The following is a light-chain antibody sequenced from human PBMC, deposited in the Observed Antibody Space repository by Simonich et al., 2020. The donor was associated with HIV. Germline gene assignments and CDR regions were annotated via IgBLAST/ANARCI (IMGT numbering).Light chain of an antibody. Sequence: EIVLTLSPATLSLSPGASATRSCRASQSIKNHLAWYQQKLGQAPRLLIDDASNRATGIPARFRGSGSGTDFTLTISSLDPGDFSVYYCQQRSDWPITFGQGTRLEIK. CDR1: QSIKNH. V-gene: IGKV3-11*01. CDR2: DAS. CDR3: QQRSDWPIT. J-gene: IGKJ5*01.